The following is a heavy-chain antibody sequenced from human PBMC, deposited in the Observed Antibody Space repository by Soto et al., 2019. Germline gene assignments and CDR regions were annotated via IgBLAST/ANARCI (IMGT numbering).Heavy chain of an antibody. V-gene: IGHV3-48*02. CDR3: ARPFYSRGWYIGLF. CDR1: GFTFSSYS. D-gene: IGHD6-19*01. Sequence: QLVESGGGLVQPGGSLRLSCAASGFTFSSYSVNWVRQAPGKGLEWVSCISSSSGTIYYADSVKGRFTISRDNAKNSLFLQMNGVRDVYTSAYYCARPFYSRGWYIGLFWGQGTMVTVSS. J-gene: IGHJ3*01. CDR2: ISSSSGTI.